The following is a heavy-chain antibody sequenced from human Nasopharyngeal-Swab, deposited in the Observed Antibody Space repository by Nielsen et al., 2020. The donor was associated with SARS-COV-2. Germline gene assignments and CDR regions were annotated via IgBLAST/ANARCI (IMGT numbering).Heavy chain of an antibody. CDR2: IYYSGST. J-gene: IGHJ6*02. CDR1: GGSISSYY. D-gene: IGHD2-21*01. Sequence: SETLSLTCTVSGGSISSYYWSWIRQPPGKGLEWIGYIYYSGSTNYNPSLKSRVPISVDTSKNQFSLKLSSVTAADTAVYYCASGGGEGPYYYYYGMDVWGQGTTVTVSS. CDR3: ASGGGEGPYYYYYGMDV. V-gene: IGHV4-59*08.